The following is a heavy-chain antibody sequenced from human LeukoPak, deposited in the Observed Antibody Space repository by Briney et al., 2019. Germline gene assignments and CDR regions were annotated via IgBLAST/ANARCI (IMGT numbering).Heavy chain of an antibody. CDR1: GGTFSSYA. J-gene: IGHJ4*02. Sequence: ASVKVSCKASGGTFSSYAISWVRQAPGQGLEWMGRIIPIFGTANYAQKFQGRVTITTDEFTSTAYMELSSLRSEDTAVYYCAREMRDYYDSSGYEGFDYWGQGTLVTVSS. V-gene: IGHV1-69*05. D-gene: IGHD3-22*01. CDR3: AREMRDYYDSSGYEGFDY. CDR2: IIPIFGTA.